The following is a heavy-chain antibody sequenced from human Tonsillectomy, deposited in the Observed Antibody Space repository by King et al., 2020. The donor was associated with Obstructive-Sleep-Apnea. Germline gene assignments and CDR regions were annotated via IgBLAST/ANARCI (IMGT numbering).Heavy chain of an antibody. J-gene: IGHJ4*02. V-gene: IGHV4-34*01. CDR2: INHSGSA. Sequence: VQLQQWGAGLLKPSETLSLTCAVYGGSFSGYYWSWIRQPPGKGLEWIGEINHSGSANYNPSLKSRVTISVDTSKNQFSLKLSSVTAADTGVYYCAPLRYYYDSSAHGGADYWGQGTLVTVSS. CDR3: APLRYYYDSSAHGGADY. D-gene: IGHD3-22*01. CDR1: GGSFSGYY.